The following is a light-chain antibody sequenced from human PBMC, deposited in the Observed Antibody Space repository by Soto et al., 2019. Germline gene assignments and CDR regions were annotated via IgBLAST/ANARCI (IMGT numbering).Light chain of an antibody. CDR2: AAS. J-gene: IGKJ4*01. CDR1: QGISSY. CDR3: QQYYSYPLT. V-gene: IGKV1-8*01. Sequence: AIRMTQSPSSFSASTGDRVTITCRASQGISSYLAWYQQKPGKAPKLLIYAASTLQSGVPSGFRGSGSGTDFTLTISCLQSEDFATYYCQQYYSYPLTFGGGTKVEIK.